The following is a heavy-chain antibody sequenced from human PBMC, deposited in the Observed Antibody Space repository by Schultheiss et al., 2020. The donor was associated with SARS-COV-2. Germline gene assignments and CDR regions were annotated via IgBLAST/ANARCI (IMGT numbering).Heavy chain of an antibody. CDR2: IYYSGST. Sequence: SETLSLTCTVSGGSISSSSYYWGWIRQPPGKGLEWIGSIYYSGSTYYNPSLKSRVTISVDTSKNQFSLKLSSVTAADTAVYYCARDQTITIFGVVREADDAFDIWGQGTMVTVSS. J-gene: IGHJ3*02. D-gene: IGHD3-3*01. CDR3: ARDQTITIFGVVREADDAFDI. V-gene: IGHV4-39*02. CDR1: GGSISSSSYY.